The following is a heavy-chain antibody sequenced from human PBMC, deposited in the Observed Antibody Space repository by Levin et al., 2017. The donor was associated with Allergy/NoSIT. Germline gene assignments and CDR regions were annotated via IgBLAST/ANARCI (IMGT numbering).Heavy chain of an antibody. CDR3: ARIGYTTGWTAYYGMDV. J-gene: IGHJ6*02. V-gene: IGHV3-48*01. D-gene: IGHD6-19*01. CDR1: GFTFSSYN. Sequence: GGSPRLSCAASGFTFSSYNMNWVRQAPGKGLEWVSYISSSSSTIYYADSVKGRFTISRDNAKKSLFLQMNSLRAEDTAVYYCARIGYTTGWTAYYGMDVWGQGTTVTVSS. CDR2: ISSSSSTI.